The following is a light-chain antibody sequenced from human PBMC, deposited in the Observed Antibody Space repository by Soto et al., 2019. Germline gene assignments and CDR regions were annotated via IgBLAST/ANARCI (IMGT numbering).Light chain of an antibody. CDR2: G. CDR1: SSNIGAGYP. V-gene: IGLV1-40*01. J-gene: IGLJ3*02. CDR3: QSYDISLSRRWV. Sequence: QSVLTQPPSVSGAPGQRVTISCTGSSSNIGAGYPVHWYQQLPGTAPKLLVAGNRPSGVPDRFSVSKSGASASLDITGLQAEDEADYYCQSYDISLSRRWVFGGGTKVTVL.